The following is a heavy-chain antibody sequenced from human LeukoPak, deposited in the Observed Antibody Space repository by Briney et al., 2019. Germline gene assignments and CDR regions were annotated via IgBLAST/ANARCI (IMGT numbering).Heavy chain of an antibody. Sequence: SVKVSCKASGGTFSSYAISWVRQAPGQGLEWMGRIIPIFGISNYAQKFQGRVTITADKSTSTAYMELSSLRSEDTAVYYCARYYYDSSGFSQTFFDCWGQGTLVTVSS. V-gene: IGHV1-69*04. D-gene: IGHD3-22*01. J-gene: IGHJ4*02. CDR2: IIPIFGIS. CDR3: ARYYYDSSGFSQTFFDC. CDR1: GGTFSSYA.